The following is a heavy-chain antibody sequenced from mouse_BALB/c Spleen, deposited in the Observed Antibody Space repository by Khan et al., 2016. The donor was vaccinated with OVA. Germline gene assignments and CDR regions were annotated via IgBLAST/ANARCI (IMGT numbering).Heavy chain of an antibody. CDR3: SRGGYGSLAY. J-gene: IGHJ3*01. CDR1: GYTFTSYW. CDR2: INPSDGRT. D-gene: IGHD2-10*02. Sequence: VQLKQSGAELVKPGASVKLSCEASGYTFTSYWMHWVKQRPGQGLDWIGYINPSDGRTHYNEQFKNKATLTVDTSSSTASMQLSSLTSEDSAVYYCSRGGYGSLAYWGQGTLVTVSA. V-gene: IGHV1-53*01.